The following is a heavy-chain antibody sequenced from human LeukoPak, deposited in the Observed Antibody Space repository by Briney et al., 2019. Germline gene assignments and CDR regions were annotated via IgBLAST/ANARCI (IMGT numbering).Heavy chain of an antibody. CDR1: GGSISSAGYY. Sequence: SQTLSLTCTVSGGSISSAGYYWSWIRQHPGKDLEWIGNIYSGGRTYYNSSLESRVAISIDTSKNQFSLKLNSVTAADTAVYYCARRAGASGSYYDALDIWGQGIMVTVSS. D-gene: IGHD3-10*01. CDR2: IYSGGRT. J-gene: IGHJ3*02. CDR3: ARRAGASGSYYDALDI. V-gene: IGHV4-31*03.